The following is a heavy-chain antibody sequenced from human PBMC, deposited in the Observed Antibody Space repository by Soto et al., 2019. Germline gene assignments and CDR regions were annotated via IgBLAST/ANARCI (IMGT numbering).Heavy chain of an antibody. CDR1: GGSVSSGSYY. V-gene: IGHV4-61*01. Sequence: QVQLQESGPGLVKPSETLSLTCTVSGGSVSSGSYYWSWIRQPPGKGLEWIGYIYYSGSTNYNPPLKSRVTIAVDTSKNQFSLKLSSVTAADTAVYYCARGVPYSYGYVSGFDPWGQGTLVTVSS. J-gene: IGHJ5*02. CDR3: ARGVPYSYGYVSGFDP. CDR2: IYYSGST. D-gene: IGHD5-18*01.